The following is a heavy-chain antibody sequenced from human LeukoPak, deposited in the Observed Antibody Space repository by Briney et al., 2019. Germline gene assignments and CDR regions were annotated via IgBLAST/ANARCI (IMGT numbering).Heavy chain of an antibody. CDR2: INPNSGGT. V-gene: IGHV1-2*06. J-gene: IGHJ5*02. D-gene: IGHD3-16*01. CDR1: GYTFTGYY. CDR3: AAYFMITFGGVIT. Sequence: ASVKVSCKASGYTFTGYYMHWVRRAPGQGLEWMGRINPNSGGTNYAQKFQGRVTMTRDTSISTAYMELSRLRSDDTAVYYCAAYFMITFGGVITWGQGTLVTVSS.